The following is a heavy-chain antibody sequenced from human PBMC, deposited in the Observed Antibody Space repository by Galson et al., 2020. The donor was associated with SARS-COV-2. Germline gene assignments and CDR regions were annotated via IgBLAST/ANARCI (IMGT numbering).Heavy chain of an antibody. CDR1: GFSLSTSGVG. CDR2: IYWNDDK. J-gene: IGHJ4*02. V-gene: IGHV2-5*01. CDR3: ALSDGGRYCSGGSCYRKWELPRYYFDY. D-gene: IGHD2-15*01. Sequence: SGPTLVKPTQTLTLTCTFSGFSLSTSGVGVGWIRQPPGKALEWLALIYWNDDKRYSPSLKSRLTITKDTSKNQVVLTMTNMDPVDTATYYCALSDGGRYCSGGSCYRKWELPRYYFDYWGQGTLVTVSS.